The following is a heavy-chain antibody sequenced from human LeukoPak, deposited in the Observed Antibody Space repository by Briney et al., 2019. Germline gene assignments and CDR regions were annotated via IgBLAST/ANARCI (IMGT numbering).Heavy chain of an antibody. CDR1: GFTFSSYS. V-gene: IGHV3-21*01. J-gene: IGHJ6*02. Sequence: KPGRSLRLSCAASGFTFSSYSMNWVRQAPGKGLEWVSSISSSSSYISYADSLKGRFTISRDNAKNSLYLQMNSLRAEDTAVYYCARSGGLYYYYGMDVWGQGTTVTVSS. CDR2: ISSSSSYI. D-gene: IGHD2-15*01. CDR3: ARSGGLYYYYGMDV.